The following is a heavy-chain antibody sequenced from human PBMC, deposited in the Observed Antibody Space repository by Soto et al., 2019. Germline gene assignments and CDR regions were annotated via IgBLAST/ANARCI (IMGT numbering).Heavy chain of an antibody. CDR1: GGSISSSNW. J-gene: IGHJ4*02. Sequence: NPSETLSLTCAVSGGSISSSNWWSWVRQPPGKGLEWIGEIYHSGSTNYNPSLKSRVTISVDKSKNQFSLKLSSVTAADTAVYYCARLEWLVNEYYFDYWGQGTLVTVSS. V-gene: IGHV4-4*02. CDR3: ARLEWLVNEYYFDY. CDR2: IYHSGST. D-gene: IGHD6-19*01.